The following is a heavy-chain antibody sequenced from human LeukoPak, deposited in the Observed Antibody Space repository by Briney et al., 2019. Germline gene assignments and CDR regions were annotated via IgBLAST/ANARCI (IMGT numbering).Heavy chain of an antibody. CDR2: INHSGST. V-gene: IGHV4-34*01. CDR1: GGSFSGYY. Sequence: SETLSLTCAVYGGSFSGYYWSWIRQPPGKGLEWIGEINHSGSTNYNPSLKSRVTISVDTSKNQFSLKPSSVTAADTAVYYCARGGGSSTSCYFCYYYGMDVWGKGNTVTVSS. CDR3: ARGGGSSTSCYFCYYYGMDV. D-gene: IGHD2-2*01. J-gene: IGHJ6*04.